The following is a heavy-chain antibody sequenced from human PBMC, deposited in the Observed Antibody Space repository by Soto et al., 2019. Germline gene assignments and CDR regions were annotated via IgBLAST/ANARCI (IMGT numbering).Heavy chain of an antibody. J-gene: IGHJ3*02. CDR3: AGGSGGSAFDI. CDR1: GGSISSGGYS. D-gene: IGHD1-26*01. CDR2: IYHRGTT. Sequence: QLQLQESGSGLVKPSQTLSLTCAVSGGSISSGGYSWSWIRQPPGNGLEWIGYIYHRGTTYYNPSLKSRVTISVDRSTNQLPLHLRSVTAADTAVYYCAGGSGGSAFDIWGQGTMVTVSS. V-gene: IGHV4-30-2*01.